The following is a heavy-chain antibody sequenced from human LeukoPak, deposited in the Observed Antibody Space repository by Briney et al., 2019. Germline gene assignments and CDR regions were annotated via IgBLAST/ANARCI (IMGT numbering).Heavy chain of an antibody. J-gene: IGHJ5*02. Sequence: GGSLTLSCAASEFTFSSYSMSWVRQAPGEGLEWVSYISSTASSIYYAHSVKGRVTISRDNAKNSLYLQMNSLRAEDTAVYYCARDVTYRCGDWLDPWGQGTLVTVSS. CDR2: ISSTASSI. CDR1: EFTFSSYS. V-gene: IGHV3-48*04. CDR3: ARDVTYRCGDWLDP. D-gene: IGHD2-21*01.